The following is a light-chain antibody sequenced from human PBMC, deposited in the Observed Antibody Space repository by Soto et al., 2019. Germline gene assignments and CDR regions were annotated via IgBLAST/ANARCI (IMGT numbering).Light chain of an antibody. Sequence: QAVLTQPASVSGSPGQSITISCTGTSSDVGSYNLVSWYQQHPGKAPKLMIYEGSKRPSGASNRFSGSKSGNTASLTISGLQAEDEADYYCCSYAGSDYVFGTGTKV. CDR3: CSYAGSDYV. CDR2: EGS. J-gene: IGLJ1*01. V-gene: IGLV2-23*01. CDR1: SSDVGSYNL.